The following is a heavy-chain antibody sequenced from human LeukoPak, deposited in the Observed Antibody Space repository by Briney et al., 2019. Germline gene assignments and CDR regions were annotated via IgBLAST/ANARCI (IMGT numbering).Heavy chain of an antibody. J-gene: IGHJ4*02. Sequence: PGRSLRLSCAASGFTFSSYAMHWVRQAPGKGLEWVAVISYDGSNKYYADSVKGRFTISGDNSKNTLYLQMNSLRAEGTAVYYCARDHGYSYGKPPDYWGQGTLVTVSS. CDR2: ISYDGSNK. CDR3: ARDHGYSYGKPPDY. CDR1: GFTFSSYA. V-gene: IGHV3-30-3*01. D-gene: IGHD5-18*01.